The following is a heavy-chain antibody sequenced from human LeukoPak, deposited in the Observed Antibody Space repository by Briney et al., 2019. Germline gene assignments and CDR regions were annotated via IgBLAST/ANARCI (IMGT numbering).Heavy chain of an antibody. CDR3: ARSGDVLRYFDWLSGPGVGPYYFDY. Sequence: PSETLSLTCTVSGGSISSGSYYWSWIRQPAGKGLEWIGRIYTSGSTNYNPSLKSRVTISVDTSKNQFSLKLSSVTAADTAVYYCARSGDVLRYFDWLSGPGVGPYYFDYRGQGTLVTVSS. V-gene: IGHV4-61*02. D-gene: IGHD3-9*01. J-gene: IGHJ4*02. CDR2: IYTSGST. CDR1: GGSISSGSYY.